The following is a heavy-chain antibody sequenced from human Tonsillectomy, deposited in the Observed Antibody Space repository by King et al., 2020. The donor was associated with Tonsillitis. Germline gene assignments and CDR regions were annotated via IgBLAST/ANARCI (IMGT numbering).Heavy chain of an antibody. D-gene: IGHD3-10*01. CDR1: GCTFGDYG. CDR2: IHWNGGST. Sequence: QLVESGGGVVRPGGALRLSCAVSGCTFGDYGMTLVRQAPGEGVEWGSGIHWNGGSTGYADSVKGRFTISRDNAKKSLYLQMHSLRAEDTALYYCATDVLHVVDCGSGTEWGQGTLVTVSS. J-gene: IGHJ1*01. V-gene: IGHV3-20*04. CDR3: ATDVLHVVDCGSGTE.